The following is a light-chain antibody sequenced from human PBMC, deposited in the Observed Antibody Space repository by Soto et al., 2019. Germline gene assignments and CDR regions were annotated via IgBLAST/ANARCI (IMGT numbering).Light chain of an antibody. Sequence: DIQMTQSPSSLSASVGDRVTITCQASQDISNYLNWYQQKPGKAPKLLIYDASNLETGVPSRFSGSGSGTEFTLTISNLQPDDFATYYCQQYNRYPRTFGQGTKVDIK. V-gene: IGKV1-33*01. J-gene: IGKJ1*01. CDR3: QQYNRYPRT. CDR2: DAS. CDR1: QDISNY.